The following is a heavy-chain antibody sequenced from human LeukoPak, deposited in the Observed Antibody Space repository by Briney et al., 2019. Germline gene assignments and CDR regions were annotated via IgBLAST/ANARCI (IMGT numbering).Heavy chain of an antibody. CDR2: IRSKANSYAT. CDR1: GFTFSGSA. J-gene: IGHJ4*02. D-gene: IGHD2-15*01. Sequence: GGSLRLSCAASGFTFSGSAKHWVRQASGKGLEWVGRIRSKANSYATAYAASVKGRFTISRDDSKNTAYLQMNSLKTEDTAVYYCTVVHGTYFDYWGQGTLVTVSS. V-gene: IGHV3-73*01. CDR3: TVVHGTYFDY.